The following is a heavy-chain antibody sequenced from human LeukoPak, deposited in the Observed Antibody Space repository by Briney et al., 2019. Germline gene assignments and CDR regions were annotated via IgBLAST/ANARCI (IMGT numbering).Heavy chain of an antibody. V-gene: IGHV3-30*01. CDR3: AREPMTTGYYFDY. CDR2: ISYDGSNK. CDR1: GFTFSSYA. J-gene: IGHJ4*02. Sequence: GGSLRLSCAASGFTFSSYAMHWVRQAPGKGLEWVAVISYDGSNKYYADSVKGRFTISGDNSKNTLYLQMNSLRAEDTAVYYCAREPMTTGYYFDYWGQGTLVTVSS. D-gene: IGHD4-11*01.